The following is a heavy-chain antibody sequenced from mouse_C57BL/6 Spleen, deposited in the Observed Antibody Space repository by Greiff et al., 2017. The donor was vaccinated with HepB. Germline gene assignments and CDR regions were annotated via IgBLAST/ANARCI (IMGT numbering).Heavy chain of an antibody. J-gene: IGHJ2*01. D-gene: IGHD4-1*01. V-gene: IGHV1-52*01. Sequence: QVQLKQPGAELVRPGSSVKLSCKASGYTFTSYWMHWVKQRPIQGLEWIGNIDPSDSETHYNQKFKDKATLTVDKSSSTAYMQLSSLTSEDSAVYYCARSGPLGDYWGQGTTLTVSS. CDR2: IDPSDSET. CDR1: GYTFTSYW. CDR3: ARSGPLGDY.